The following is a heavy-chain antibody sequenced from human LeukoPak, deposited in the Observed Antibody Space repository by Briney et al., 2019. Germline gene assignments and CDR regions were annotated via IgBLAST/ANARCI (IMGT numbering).Heavy chain of an antibody. Sequence: GGSVTLPCAASGFTFSSYAMSWVRQAPGKGLEWVSAISGSGGSTYYADSVKGRFTISRDNSKNTLYLQMNSLRAEDTAVYYCAKDIASYGRRVFDYWGQGTLVTVSS. CDR1: GFTFSSYA. V-gene: IGHV3-23*01. CDR2: ISGSGGST. CDR3: AKDIASYGRRVFDY. J-gene: IGHJ4*02. D-gene: IGHD5-18*01.